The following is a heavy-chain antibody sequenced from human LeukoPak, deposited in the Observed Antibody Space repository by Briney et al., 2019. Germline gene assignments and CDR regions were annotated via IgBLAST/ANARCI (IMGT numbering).Heavy chain of an antibody. D-gene: IGHD2-21*02. V-gene: IGHV1-69*05. CDR3: ARAANCGGDCYSDY. CDR1: GGTFSSYA. CDR2: IIPIFGTA. Sequence: SVKVSCKASGGTFSSYAISWVRQAPGQGLQWMGRIIPIFGTASYAQKFQGRVTITTDESTCTAYMELSSLRSEDTAVYYCARAANCGGDCYSDYWGQGTLVTVSS. J-gene: IGHJ4*02.